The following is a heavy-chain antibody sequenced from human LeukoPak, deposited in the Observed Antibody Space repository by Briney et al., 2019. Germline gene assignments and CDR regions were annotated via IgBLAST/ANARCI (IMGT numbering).Heavy chain of an antibody. Sequence: PSETLSLTCTVSGGSISSYYWSWIRQPPGKGLEWIGYIYYSGSTNYNPSLKSRVTISVDTSKNQFSLKLSSVTAADPAVYYCARDSAPSYSSRGDNWFDPWGQGTLVTVSS. CDR3: ARDSAPSYSSRGDNWFDP. D-gene: IGHD6-19*01. J-gene: IGHJ5*02. CDR1: GGSISSYY. V-gene: IGHV4-59*01. CDR2: IYYSGST.